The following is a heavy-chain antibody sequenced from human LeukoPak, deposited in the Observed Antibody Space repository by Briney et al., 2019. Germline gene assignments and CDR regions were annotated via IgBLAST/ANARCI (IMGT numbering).Heavy chain of an antibody. Sequence: PGLSLCLSCAAAGFTFTSYGMHWVRQAPGKGLEWVAVISYDGSNNYYADSMKSRFTISRDNSKNTLYLQMNSLRAEDTAVYYCAKVGHRYCSSTSCYGFSYFDYWGQGTLVTVSS. CDR3: AKVGHRYCSSTSCYGFSYFDY. V-gene: IGHV3-30*18. CDR2: ISYDGSNN. J-gene: IGHJ4*02. CDR1: GFTFTSYG. D-gene: IGHD2-2*01.